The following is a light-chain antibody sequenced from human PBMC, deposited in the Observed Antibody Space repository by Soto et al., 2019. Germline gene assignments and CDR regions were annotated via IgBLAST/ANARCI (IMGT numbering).Light chain of an antibody. CDR1: SSDVGGYNY. CDR3: SSYRSSSTLDV. Sequence: QSALTQPASVSGSPGQSITISCTGTSSDVGGYNYVSWYQQHPGKAPKLMIYEVSNRPSGVSNRFSGSKSGNMASLTTSGLQAEDEADYYCSSYRSSSTLDVFGGGTKVTVL. J-gene: IGLJ3*02. CDR2: EVS. V-gene: IGLV2-14*01.